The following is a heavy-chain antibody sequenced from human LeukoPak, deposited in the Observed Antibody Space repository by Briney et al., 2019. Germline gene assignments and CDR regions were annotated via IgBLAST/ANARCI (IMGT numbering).Heavy chain of an antibody. D-gene: IGHD1-26*01. V-gene: IGHV3-30*18. CDR1: GFTFSSYG. Sequence: GRSLRLSCAASGFTFSSYGIHWVRQAPAKGLEWVAVISNDGSNKYYADSVKGRFTISRDNSKNTLYLQMNSLRAEDTAVYYCAKETGRWELEWGQGTLVTVSS. CDR3: AKETGRWELE. J-gene: IGHJ4*02. CDR2: ISNDGSNK.